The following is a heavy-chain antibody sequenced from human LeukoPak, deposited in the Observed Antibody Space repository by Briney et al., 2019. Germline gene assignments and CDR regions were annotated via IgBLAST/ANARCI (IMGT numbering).Heavy chain of an antibody. CDR1: GFTFSSYG. J-gene: IGHJ4*02. D-gene: IGHD4-17*01. Sequence: PGGSLRLSCAASGFTFSSYGMHWVRQAPGKGLEWVAVISYDGSNKYYADSVKGRFTIPRDNSKNTLYLQMNSLRAEDTAVYYCAKAADYGDYGLFDYWGQGTLVTVSS. CDR2: ISYDGSNK. V-gene: IGHV3-30*18. CDR3: AKAADYGDYGLFDY.